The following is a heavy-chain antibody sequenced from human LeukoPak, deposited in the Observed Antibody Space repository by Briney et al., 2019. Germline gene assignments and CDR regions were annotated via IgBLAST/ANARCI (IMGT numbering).Heavy chain of an antibody. CDR2: ISDRGGST. CDR3: AKDEWDLLGGFDY. J-gene: IGHJ4*02. CDR1: GFTFSSYV. V-gene: IGHV3-23*01. D-gene: IGHD1-26*01. Sequence: PGGSLRLSCAASGFTFSSYVMNWVRQAPGKGLEWVSAISDRGGSTYYADSVKGRFTISRDNSNNTLYLQMNSLRAEDTAVYYCAKDEWDLLGGFDYWGQGTLVTVSS.